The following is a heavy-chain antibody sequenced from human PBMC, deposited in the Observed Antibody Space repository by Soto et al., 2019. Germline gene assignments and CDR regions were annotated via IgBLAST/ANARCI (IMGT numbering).Heavy chain of an antibody. J-gene: IGHJ5*02. Sequence: QITLKESGPTLVKPTETLTLTCTFSGFSLTTREVGVGWIRQPPGKALEWLALIYWDDDKYYSSSLKTRLTITKDTSKNQVVLTMANIDPLDTATYYCARRPQGAYFRCFDTWGQGTLVTVS. CDR1: GFSLTTREVG. CDR3: ARRPQGAYFRCFDT. V-gene: IGHV2-5*02. D-gene: IGHD1-26*01. CDR2: IYWDDDK.